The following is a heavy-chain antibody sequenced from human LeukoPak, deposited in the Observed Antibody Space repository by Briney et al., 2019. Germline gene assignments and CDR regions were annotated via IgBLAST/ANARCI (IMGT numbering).Heavy chain of an antibody. Sequence: TGGSLRLSCAASGFSFSSYWMSWVRQAPGKGLEWVANINQDGSEKYYVDSVKGRFTISRDNAKNSLYLQMNSLRAEDTAVYYCARIYMKLASASWGQGTLVTVSS. CDR3: ARIYMKLASAS. CDR1: GFSFSSYW. V-gene: IGHV3-7*01. D-gene: IGHD1-1*01. CDR2: INQDGSEK. J-gene: IGHJ5*02.